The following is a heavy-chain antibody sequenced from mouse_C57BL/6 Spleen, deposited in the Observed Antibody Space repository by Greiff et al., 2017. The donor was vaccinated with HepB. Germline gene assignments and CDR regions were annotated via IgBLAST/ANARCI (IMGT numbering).Heavy chain of an antibody. J-gene: IGHJ4*01. CDR2: INPYNGGT. CDR1: GYTFTDYY. CDR3: ANPLHYYGSSYDAMDY. Sequence: EVQLQQSGPVLVKPGASVKMSCKASGYTFTDYYMNWVKQSHGKSLEWIGVINPYNGGTSYNQKFKGKAKLTVDKSSSTAYMELNSLTSEDSAVYYCANPLHYYGSSYDAMDYWGQGTSVTVSS. D-gene: IGHD1-1*01. V-gene: IGHV1-19*01.